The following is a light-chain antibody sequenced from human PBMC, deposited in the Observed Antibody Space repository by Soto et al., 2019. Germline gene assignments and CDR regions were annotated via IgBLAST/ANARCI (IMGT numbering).Light chain of an antibody. CDR1: QSVSSSY. CDR3: QQYGSSPLLS. Sequence: EIVLSQSPGTLSLSPGERATLSCRASQSVSSSYLAWYQQKPGQAPRLLIYGASSRATGIPDRFSGGGSGTDFTLTISRLEPEDFAVYYCQQYGSSPLLSFGPGTKVDIK. V-gene: IGKV3-20*01. CDR2: GAS. J-gene: IGKJ3*01.